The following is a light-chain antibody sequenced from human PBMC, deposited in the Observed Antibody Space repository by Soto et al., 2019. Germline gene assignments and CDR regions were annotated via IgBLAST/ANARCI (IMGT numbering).Light chain of an antibody. CDR2: KAS. Sequence: DIQMTQSPSTLSASVGDRVAITCRASQSISTYLAWYQQKPGKAPKLLIYKASSLESGVPSRFSGSGSGAEFTLTICSLQPDDFATYYCQQYNTYSRTFGQGTKVEIK. J-gene: IGKJ1*01. CDR1: QSISTY. CDR3: QQYNTYSRT. V-gene: IGKV1-5*03.